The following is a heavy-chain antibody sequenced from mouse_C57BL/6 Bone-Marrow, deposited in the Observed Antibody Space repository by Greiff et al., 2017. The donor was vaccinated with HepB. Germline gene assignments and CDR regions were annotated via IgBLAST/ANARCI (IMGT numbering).Heavy chain of an antibody. V-gene: IGHV1-53*01. J-gene: IGHJ1*03. CDR3: ARYYGSSYVDWYFDV. CDR2: INPSNGGT. D-gene: IGHD1-1*01. CDR1: GYTFTSYW. Sequence: QVQLQHPGTELVKPGASVKLSCKASGYTFTSYWMHWVKQRPGQGLEWIGNINPSNGGTNYNEKFKSKATLTVDKSSSTAYMQLSSLTSEDSAVYYCARYYGSSYVDWYFDVWGTGTTVTVSS.